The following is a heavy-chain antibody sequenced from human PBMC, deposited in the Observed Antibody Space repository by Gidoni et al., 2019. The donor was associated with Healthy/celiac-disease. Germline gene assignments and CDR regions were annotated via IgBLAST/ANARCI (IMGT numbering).Heavy chain of an antibody. V-gene: IGHV4-4*02. J-gene: IGHJ6*03. CDR1: GGSISSSNW. D-gene: IGHD2-21*02. Sequence: GPGLVKPSGTLSLTCAVSGGSISSSNWWSWVRQPPGKGLEWIGEIYHSGSTNYNPSLKSRVTISVDKSKNQFSLKLGSVTDADTAVYYCARSDGDYYYYYMDVWGKGTTVTVSS. CDR2: IYHSGST. CDR3: ARSDGDYYYYYMDV.